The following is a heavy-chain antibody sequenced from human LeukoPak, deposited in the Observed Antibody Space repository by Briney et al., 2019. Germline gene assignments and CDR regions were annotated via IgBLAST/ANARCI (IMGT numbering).Heavy chain of an antibody. CDR2: IYHSGSA. Sequence: SETLSLTRAVSGYSLCRGYFWGWIPQPPGKGLEWVGNIYHSGSAHYNPSLKSRVTISVDTYKNQCSLKLPSVTAADTAVYYCERNYCSSTSCRHGWFDPWGQGTLVTVSS. D-gene: IGHD2-2*01. V-gene: IGHV4-38-2*01. J-gene: IGHJ5*02. CDR3: ERNYCSSTSCRHGWFDP. CDR1: GYSLCRGYF.